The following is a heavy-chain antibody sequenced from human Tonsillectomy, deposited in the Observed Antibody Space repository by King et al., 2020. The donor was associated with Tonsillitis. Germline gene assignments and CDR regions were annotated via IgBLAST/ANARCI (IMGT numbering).Heavy chain of an antibody. D-gene: IGHD6-19*01. Sequence: VQLVESGGGLVQPGGSLRLSCAASGFTVSRNYMSWVRQAPGKGLEWVSVIYSDGSTYYADSVKGRFTISRHNYKNTVFHQMNSLKVEDTAVYYFAMDSGWFWGFDYWGQGTLVTVSS. CDR1: GFTVSRNY. V-gene: IGHV3-53*04. J-gene: IGHJ4*02. CDR3: AMDSGWFWGFDY. CDR2: IYSDGST.